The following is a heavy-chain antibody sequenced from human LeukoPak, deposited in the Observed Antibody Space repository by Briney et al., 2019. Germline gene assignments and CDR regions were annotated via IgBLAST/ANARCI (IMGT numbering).Heavy chain of an antibody. D-gene: IGHD4-17*01. CDR3: ARADGDYGFDY. V-gene: IGHV3-20*04. Sequence: GGSLRLSCTASGFIFDDYGISWVRQAPGKGLEWVSGINWNGGSTGYADSVKGRFTISRDNAKNSLYLQMNSLRVEDTALYYCARADGDYGFDYWGQGTLVTVSS. CDR1: GFIFDDYG. CDR2: INWNGGST. J-gene: IGHJ4*02.